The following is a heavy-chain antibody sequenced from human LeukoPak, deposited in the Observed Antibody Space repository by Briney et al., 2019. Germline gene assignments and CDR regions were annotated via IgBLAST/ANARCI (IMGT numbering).Heavy chain of an antibody. V-gene: IGHV4-34*01. Sequence: SETLSLTCAVYGGSFSGYYWNWIRQPPGKGLEWIGEINHSGSTNYNPSLKSRVTISVATSKNQFSLKVSSVTAADTAVYYCARGRRVQGVMKKNWFDPWGQGTLVTVSS. CDR3: ARGRRVQGVMKKNWFDP. D-gene: IGHD3-10*01. CDR1: GGSFSGYY. CDR2: INHSGST. J-gene: IGHJ5*02.